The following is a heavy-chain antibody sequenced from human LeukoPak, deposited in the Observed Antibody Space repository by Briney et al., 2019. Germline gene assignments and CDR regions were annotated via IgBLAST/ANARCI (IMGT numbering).Heavy chain of an antibody. D-gene: IGHD5-18*01. V-gene: IGHV3-11*01. CDR2: IGTGGSTI. CDR1: GFTFSDYY. CDR3: AREEDTVMMQAGIDY. Sequence: GGSLRLSCAASGFTFSDYYMSWIRQAPGKGLEWVSYIGTGGSTIYYADSVKGRFTISRDNAKNSLYLQMNSLRAEDTAMYYCAREEDTVMMQAGIDYWGQGTLVTVSS. J-gene: IGHJ4*02.